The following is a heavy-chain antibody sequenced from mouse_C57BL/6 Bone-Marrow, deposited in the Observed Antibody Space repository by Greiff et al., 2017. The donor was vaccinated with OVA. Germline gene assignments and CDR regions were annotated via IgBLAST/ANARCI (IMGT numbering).Heavy chain of an antibody. Sequence: QVQLQQSGAELVRPGTSVKMSCKASGYTFTNYWIGWAKQRPGHGLEWIGDIYPGGGYTNYNEKFKGKATLTADKSSSTAYLQFSSLTSEDSAIYYWARGSNYDWYFDVWGTGTTVTVSS. V-gene: IGHV1-63*01. CDR3: ARGSNYDWYFDV. D-gene: IGHD2-5*01. CDR1: GYTFTNYW. CDR2: IYPGGGYT. J-gene: IGHJ1*03.